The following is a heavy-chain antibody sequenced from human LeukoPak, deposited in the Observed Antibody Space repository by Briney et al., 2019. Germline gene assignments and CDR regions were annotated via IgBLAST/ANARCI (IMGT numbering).Heavy chain of an antibody. D-gene: IGHD3-22*01. CDR1: GFTFSTYN. CDR3: ARDKGVAIRAYDI. J-gene: IGHJ3*02. Sequence: PGGSLRLSCVASGFTFSTYNMNWVRQAPGKGLEWVSFIDASGNSIQYAHSMKGRFTLSRDNAQKSLFLQLNSLRVEDTAVYYCARDKGVAIRAYDIWGQGTMVTVSS. V-gene: IGHV3-21*01. CDR2: IDASGNSI.